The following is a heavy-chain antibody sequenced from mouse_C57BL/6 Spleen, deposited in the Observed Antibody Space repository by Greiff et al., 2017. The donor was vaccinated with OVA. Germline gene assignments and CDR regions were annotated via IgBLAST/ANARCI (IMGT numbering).Heavy chain of an antibody. CDR3: ARGVPGYFDV. V-gene: IGHV1-81*01. J-gene: IGHJ1*03. CDR2: IYPRSGNT. CDR1: GYTFTSYG. Sequence: VQLVESGAELARPGASVKLSCKASGYTFTSYGISWVKQRTGQGLEWIGEIYPRSGNTYYNEKFKGKATLTADKSSSTAYMELRSLTSEDSAVYFCARGVPGYFDVWGTGTTVTVSS.